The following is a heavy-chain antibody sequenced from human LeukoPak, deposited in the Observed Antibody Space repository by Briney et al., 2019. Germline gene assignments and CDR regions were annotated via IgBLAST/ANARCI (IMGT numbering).Heavy chain of an antibody. CDR1: GGSIGSAGFS. Sequence: SQTLSLTCAVSGGSIGSAGFSWSWIRQPPGKGLEWIGYIYRGETSYYNPSLKSRVTISGDRSKNQFSLRLSSVTAADTAMYHCARYPPRTLGRGTLSAFDIWGQGTMVTVSS. V-gene: IGHV4-30-2*01. CDR2: IYRGETS. CDR3: ARYPPRTLGRGTLSAFDI. J-gene: IGHJ3*02. D-gene: IGHD3-10*01.